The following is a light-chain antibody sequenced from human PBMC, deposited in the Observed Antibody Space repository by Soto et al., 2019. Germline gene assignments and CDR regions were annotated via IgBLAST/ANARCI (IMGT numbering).Light chain of an antibody. CDR1: QSISIY. Sequence: DIQMTQSPSSLSASLVDRVTITCGASQSISIYLNWYQLKPWKAPKLLIYKASSLESGVPSRFSGSGSGTDFTLTISSLQAEDFATYYCQQYNRYGTFGQGTKVDIK. V-gene: IGKV1-5*03. CDR2: KAS. CDR3: QQYNRYGT. J-gene: IGKJ1*01.